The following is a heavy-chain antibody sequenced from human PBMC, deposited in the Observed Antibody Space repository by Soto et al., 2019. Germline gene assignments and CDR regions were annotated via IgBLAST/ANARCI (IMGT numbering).Heavy chain of an antibody. Sequence: QVQLQESGPGLVKPSQTLSLTCTVSGGSISSGGYYWSWIRQHPGKGLEWIGYIYYSGSTYYNPSLKTRXTXSXXPSKTQFSLKLSSVTAAHTAVYYCARVFGFGGMDVWGQGPTVTVSS. CDR2: IYYSGST. D-gene: IGHD3-10*01. V-gene: IGHV4-31*03. CDR1: GGSISSGGYY. J-gene: IGHJ6*02. CDR3: ARVFGFGGMDV.